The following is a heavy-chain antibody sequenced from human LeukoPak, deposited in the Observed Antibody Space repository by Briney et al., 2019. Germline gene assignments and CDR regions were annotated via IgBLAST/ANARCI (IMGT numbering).Heavy chain of an antibody. CDR1: GFTFDDYA. V-gene: IGHV3-9*01. CDR2: ISWNSGSI. D-gene: IGHD2-2*01. J-gene: IGHJ4*02. Sequence: GGSLRLSGAASGFTFDDYAMHWVRQAPGKGLEWVSGISWNSGSIGYADSVKGRFTISRDNAKNSLYLQMNSLRAEDTALYYCATSSYYFDYWGQGTLVTVSS. CDR3: ATSSYYFDY.